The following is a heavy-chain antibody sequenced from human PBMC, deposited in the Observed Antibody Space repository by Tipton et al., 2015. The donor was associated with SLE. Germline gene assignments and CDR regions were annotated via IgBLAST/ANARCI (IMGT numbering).Heavy chain of an antibody. Sequence: QLVQSGAEVKKPGSSVKVSCKASGGTFSSYAISWVRQAPGKGLEWVANIKQDGSEKYYVDSVKGRFTISRDNAKNSLYLQMNSLRAEDTAVYYCARWLGIAAAATGYWGQGTLVTVSS. CDR2: IKQDGSEK. D-gene: IGHD6-13*01. V-gene: IGHV3-7*01. CDR1: GGTFSSYA. CDR3: ARWLGIAAAATGY. J-gene: IGHJ4*02.